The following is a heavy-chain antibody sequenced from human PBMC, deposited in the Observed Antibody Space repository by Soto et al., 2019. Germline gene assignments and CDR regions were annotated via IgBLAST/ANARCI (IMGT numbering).Heavy chain of an antibody. D-gene: IGHD5-18*01. CDR3: ARLGGYSYGYDYGMDV. J-gene: IGHJ6*02. CDR1: GFTVSSNY. V-gene: IGHV3-53*01. CDR2: IYSGGST. Sequence: PGGSLRLSCAASGFTVSSNYMTWVRQAPGKGLEWVSVIYSGGSTYYADSVKGRFTISRDNSKNTLYLQMNSLRAEDTAVYYCARLGGYSYGYDYGMDVWGQGTTVTV.